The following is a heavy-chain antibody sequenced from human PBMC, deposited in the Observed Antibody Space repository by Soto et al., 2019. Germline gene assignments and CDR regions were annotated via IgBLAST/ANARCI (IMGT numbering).Heavy chain of an antibody. D-gene: IGHD3-10*02. CDR2: IYPGDSDT. Sequence: PGESLKISCKGSGYIFTNQWIGWVRQMPGKGLECMGIIYPGDSDTRYSPSFQGQVTISADKSIITAYLQWSSLKASDTAMYYCARRVLRETHFDYWGQGTLVTVSS. CDR1: GYIFTNQW. V-gene: IGHV5-51*01. J-gene: IGHJ4*02. CDR3: ARRVLRETHFDY.